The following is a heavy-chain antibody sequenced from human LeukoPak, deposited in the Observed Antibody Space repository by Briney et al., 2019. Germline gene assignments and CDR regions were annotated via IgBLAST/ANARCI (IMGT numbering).Heavy chain of an antibody. CDR3: ARDNTIFGVVIMGYYYGMDV. Sequence: PGGSLRLSCVASGFTFSSYGMHWVRQAPGKGLEWVAVIWYDGSNKYYADSVKGRSTISRDNSKNTLYLQMNSLRAEDTAVYYCARDNTIFGVVIMGYYYGMDVWGQGTTVTVSS. CDR1: GFTFSSYG. CDR2: IWYDGSNK. D-gene: IGHD3-3*01. V-gene: IGHV3-33*01. J-gene: IGHJ6*02.